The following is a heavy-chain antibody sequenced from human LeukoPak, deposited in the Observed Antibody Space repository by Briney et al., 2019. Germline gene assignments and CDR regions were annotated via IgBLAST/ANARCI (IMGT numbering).Heavy chain of an antibody. CDR1: GGSISSGDYY. J-gene: IGHJ3*02. CDR3: ARDGPYYYDSSGYGAFDI. Sequence: SETLSLTCTVSGGSISSGDYYWRWIRQPPGKGLEWIGYIYYSGSTYYNPSLKSRVTISVDTSKNQFSLKLSSVTAADTAVYYCARDGPYYYDSSGYGAFDIWGQGTMVTVSS. V-gene: IGHV4-30-4*02. D-gene: IGHD3-22*01. CDR2: IYYSGST.